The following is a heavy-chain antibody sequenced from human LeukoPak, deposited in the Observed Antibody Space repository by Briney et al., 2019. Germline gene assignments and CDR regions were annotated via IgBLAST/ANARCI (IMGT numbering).Heavy chain of an antibody. Sequence: GESLKISLQGSGYRFPNSWIGRVRQVPGKGLEWIGIIYPGDFDTRYSPSLQGQVTISADKPINPAYLQWSSLKASDTAMYYCARGIEAAAVTKFDCWGQGTLVTVSS. CDR3: ARGIEAAAVTKFDC. V-gene: IGHV5-51*04. J-gene: IGHJ5*01. CDR1: GYRFPNSW. CDR2: IYPGDFDT. D-gene: IGHD6-13*01.